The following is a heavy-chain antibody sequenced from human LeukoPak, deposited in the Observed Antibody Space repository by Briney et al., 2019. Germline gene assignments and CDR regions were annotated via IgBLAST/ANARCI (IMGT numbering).Heavy chain of an antibody. J-gene: IGHJ3*02. CDR2: ISAYNGNT. CDR3: ARDRVVVVVPASDAFDI. V-gene: IGHV1-18*01. CDR1: GGTFSSYA. Sequence: ASVKVSCKASGGTFSSYAISWVRQAPGQGLEWMGWISAYNGNTNYAQKLQGRVTMTTDTSTSTAYMELRSLRSDDTAVYYCARDRVVVVVPASDAFDIWGQGTMVTVSS. D-gene: IGHD2-2*01.